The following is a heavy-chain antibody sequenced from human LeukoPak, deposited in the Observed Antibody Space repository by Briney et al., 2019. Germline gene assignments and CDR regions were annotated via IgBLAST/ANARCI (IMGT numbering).Heavy chain of an antibody. Sequence: SATLSLTCNVFGVSISNYFWSWLRQPAGKGLEWIGRFYASGTTYYNPSLRSRVTLTMDTSKNHFSLKLTSVTAADTAVYYCARTHCGGGSCDTFDPWGQGTLVTVSS. D-gene: IGHD2-21*01. J-gene: IGHJ5*02. V-gene: IGHV4-4*07. CDR3: ARTHCGGGSCDTFDP. CDR2: FYASGTT. CDR1: GVSISNYF.